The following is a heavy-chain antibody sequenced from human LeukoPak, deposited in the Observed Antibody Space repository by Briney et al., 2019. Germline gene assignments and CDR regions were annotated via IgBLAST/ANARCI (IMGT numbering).Heavy chain of an antibody. CDR2: IYYSGST. CDR3: ASTHCSSTSCYKEYFQH. J-gene: IGHJ1*01. CDR1: GGSISSGGYY. V-gene: IGHV4-31*03. D-gene: IGHD2-2*02. Sequence: SETLSLTCTVSGGSISSGGYYWSWIRQHPGKGLEWIGYIYYSGSTYYNPSLKSRVTISVDTSKNQFSLKLSSVTAADTAVYYCASTHCSSTSCYKEYFQHWGQGTLVTVSS.